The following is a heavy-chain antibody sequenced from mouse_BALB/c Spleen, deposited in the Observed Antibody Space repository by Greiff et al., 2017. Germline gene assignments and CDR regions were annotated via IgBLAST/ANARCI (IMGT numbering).Heavy chain of an antibody. CDR3: ARGGAMDY. Sequence: VQLQQTGPELVKPGASVKISCKASGYSFTDYIMLWVKQSHGKSLEWIGNINPYYGSTSYNLKFKGKATLTVDKSSSTAYMQLNSLTSEDSAVYYCARGGAMDYWGQGTSVTVSS. J-gene: IGHJ4*01. CDR1: GYSFTDYI. CDR2: INPYYGST. V-gene: IGHV1-39*01.